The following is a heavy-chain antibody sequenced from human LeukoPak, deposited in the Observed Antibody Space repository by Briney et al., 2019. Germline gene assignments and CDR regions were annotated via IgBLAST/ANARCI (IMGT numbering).Heavy chain of an antibody. D-gene: IGHD3-16*01. Sequence: ASVKVSCKASGYTFTSYAMHWVRQAPGQRLEWMGWINAGNGNTKYSQEFQGRVAITRDTSASTAYMELSSLRSEDMAVYYCARGFGMTKKMGVFDIWGKGKRVTVS. J-gene: IGHJ3*02. V-gene: IGHV1-3*03. CDR1: GYTFTSYA. CDR3: ARGFGMTKKMGVFDI. CDR2: INAGNGNT.